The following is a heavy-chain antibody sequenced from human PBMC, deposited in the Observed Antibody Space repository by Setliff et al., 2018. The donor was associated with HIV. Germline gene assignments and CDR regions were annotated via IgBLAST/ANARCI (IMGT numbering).Heavy chain of an antibody. CDR3: ARATVAIFGVVTTILHYFDY. V-gene: IGHV4-39*07. CDR2: IYYSGSA. CDR1: GGSISSSSYY. Sequence: TLSLTCTASGGSISSSSYYWGWIRQPPGKGLEWLGSIYYSGSAYYNPSLKSRVTISVDTSKNQFSLKLSSVTAADTAVYYCARATVAIFGVVTTILHYFDYWGQGTLVTVSS. D-gene: IGHD3-3*01. J-gene: IGHJ4*02.